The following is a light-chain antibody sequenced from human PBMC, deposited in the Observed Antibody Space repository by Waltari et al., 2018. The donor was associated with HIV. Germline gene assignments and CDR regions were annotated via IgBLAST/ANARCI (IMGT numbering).Light chain of an antibody. CDR3: ASYTSNDTLV. CDR2: EVR. Sequence: HSALTQPASVSASPGQSITISCTGTSGAFGISSLVSWYQQRPGKVPRVLIYEVRSRPSVGSNRFAGSKSGNTSSLSISGLQAEDEADYYCASYTSNDTLVFGGGTKVTVL. V-gene: IGLV2-14*01. CDR1: SGAFGISSL. J-gene: IGLJ3*02.